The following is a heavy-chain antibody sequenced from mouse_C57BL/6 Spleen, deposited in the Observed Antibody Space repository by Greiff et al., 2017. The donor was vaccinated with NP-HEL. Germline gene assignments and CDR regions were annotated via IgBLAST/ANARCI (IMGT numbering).Heavy chain of an antibody. D-gene: IGHD1-1*01. CDR1: GFTFSDAW. CDR2: IRNKANNHAT. Sequence: EVMLVESGGGLVQPGGSMKLSCAASGFTFSDAWMDWVRQSPEKGLEWVAEIRNKANNHATYYAESVKGRFTISRDDSKSSVYLQMNSLRAEDTGIYYCTRNLIYYYGSSSYWYFDVWGTGTTVTVSS. J-gene: IGHJ1*03. V-gene: IGHV6-6*01. CDR3: TRNLIYYYGSSSYWYFDV.